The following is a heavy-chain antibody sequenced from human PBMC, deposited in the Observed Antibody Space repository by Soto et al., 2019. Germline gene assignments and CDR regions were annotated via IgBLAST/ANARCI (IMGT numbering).Heavy chain of an antibody. CDR3: ARGDIRDPGWCDP. CDR2: INAGNGNT. J-gene: IGHJ5*02. V-gene: IGHV1-3*01. CDR1: GYTFTSYA. Sequence: QVQLVQSGAEVKKPGASVKVSCKASGYTFTSYAMHWVRQAPGQRLEWMGWINAGNGNTKYSQKFQGRVTITRDTAASTAYMELSSLRSEDTAVYYCARGDIRDPGWCDPWGQGTLVTVSS.